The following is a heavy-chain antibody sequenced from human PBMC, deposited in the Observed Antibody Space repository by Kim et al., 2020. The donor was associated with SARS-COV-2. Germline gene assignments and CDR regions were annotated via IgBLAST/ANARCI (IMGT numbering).Heavy chain of an antibody. J-gene: IGHJ4*02. V-gene: IGHV3-74*01. CDR1: GFSFSEWW. Sequence: GGSLRLSCAASGFSFSEWWMDWVRQAPGKGPEWVSRIDNDGTTTRYADSVKGRFTISRDNSKNTLYLQMTSLRADDTGVYYCTRGSFWGEGTLVCVSS. CDR2: IDNDGTTT. CDR3: TRGSF.